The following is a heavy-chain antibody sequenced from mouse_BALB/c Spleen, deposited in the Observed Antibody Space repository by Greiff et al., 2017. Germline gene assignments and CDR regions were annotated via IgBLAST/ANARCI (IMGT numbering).Heavy chain of an antibody. CDR2: ISSGGSYT. V-gene: IGHV5-9-4*01. Sequence: EVQGVESGGGLVKPGGSLKLSCAASGFTFSSYAMSWVRQSPEKRLEWVAEISSGGSYTYYPGTVTGRFTISRDNAKNTLYLEMSSLRSEDTAMYYCARVYYYGSGDYAMDYWGQGTSVTVSS. J-gene: IGHJ4*01. CDR3: ARVYYYGSGDYAMDY. CDR1: GFTFSSYA. D-gene: IGHD1-1*01.